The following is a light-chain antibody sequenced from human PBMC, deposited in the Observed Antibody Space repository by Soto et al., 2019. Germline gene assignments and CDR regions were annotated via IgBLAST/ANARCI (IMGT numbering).Light chain of an antibody. V-gene: IGKV1-5*03. CDR2: XAX. J-gene: IGKJ1*01. Sequence: DIQMTQSPSILSASVGDRVTITCRASQSISSWLAWYQQXPGXXPXXXIXXAXHXXNGVPSRSSGSGSGTEFTLTISSLQPGDFATYYCQHYNNYPRTFGQGTKVDIK. CDR3: QHYNNYPRT. CDR1: QSISSW.